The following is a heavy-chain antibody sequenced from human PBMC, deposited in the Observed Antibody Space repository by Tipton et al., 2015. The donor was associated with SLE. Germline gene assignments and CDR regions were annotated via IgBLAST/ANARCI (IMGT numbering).Heavy chain of an antibody. CDR3: VRGVSGTVGNP. J-gene: IGHJ5*02. D-gene: IGHD5-12*01. Sequence: TLSLTCAVYGGSLSDYFWSWIRQPPGEGLEWIGEIKHGANTNYNPSLKSRVSISGDASKNQISLKLNSVIAADTAVYYCVRGVSGTVGNPWDQGTLVTVSS. CDR1: GGSLSDYF. CDR2: IKHGANT. V-gene: IGHV4-34*01.